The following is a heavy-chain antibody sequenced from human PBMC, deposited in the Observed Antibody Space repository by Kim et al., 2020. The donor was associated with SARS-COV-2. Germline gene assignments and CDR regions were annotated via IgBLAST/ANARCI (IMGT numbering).Heavy chain of an antibody. V-gene: IGHV4-39*07. CDR3: ARAYSSGWKDYFDY. D-gene: IGHD6-19*01. Sequence: TTSLKGRVTISVDTSKNPFYLKLSCVTAADTAVYYCARAYSSGWKDYFDYWGQGTLVTVSS. J-gene: IGHJ4*02.